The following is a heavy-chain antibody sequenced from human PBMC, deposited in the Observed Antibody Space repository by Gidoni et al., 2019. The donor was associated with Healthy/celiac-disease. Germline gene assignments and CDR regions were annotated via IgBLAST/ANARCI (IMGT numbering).Heavy chain of an antibody. J-gene: IGHJ4*02. CDR3: ARGDYGDYAGPLEFDY. CDR1: GFTFSSYG. D-gene: IGHD4-17*01. V-gene: IGHV3-33*01. CDR2: IWYDGSNK. Sequence: QVQLVESGGGVVQPGRSLRLPCAASGFTFSSYGMHWVRQAPGKGLEWVAVIWYDGSNKYYADSVKGRFTISRDNSKNTLYLQMNSLRAEDTAVYYCARGDYGDYAGPLEFDYWGQGTLVTVSS.